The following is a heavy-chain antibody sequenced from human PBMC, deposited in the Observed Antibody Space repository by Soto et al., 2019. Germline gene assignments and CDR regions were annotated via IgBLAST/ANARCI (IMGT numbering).Heavy chain of an antibody. Sequence: ASVKVSCKASGYTFTGYYMHWVRQAPGQGLEWMGWINPNSGGTNYAQKFQGWVTMTRDTSISTAYMELSRLRSDDTAVYYCARGGKYSSGWYHPRLQESEYNWFDPWGQGTLVTVSS. D-gene: IGHD6-19*01. J-gene: IGHJ5*02. CDR3: ARGGKYSSGWYHPRLQESEYNWFDP. CDR2: INPNSGGT. CDR1: GYTFTGYY. V-gene: IGHV1-2*04.